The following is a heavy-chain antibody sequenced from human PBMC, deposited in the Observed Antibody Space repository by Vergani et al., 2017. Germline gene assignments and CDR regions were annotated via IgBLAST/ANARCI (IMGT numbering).Heavy chain of an antibody. V-gene: IGHV3-15*01. D-gene: IGHD1-26*01. CDR1: GFTFSNAW. J-gene: IGHJ6*02. CDR2: IKSKTDGGTT. Sequence: EVQLVESGGGLVKPGGSLRLSCAASGFTFSNAWMSWVRQAPGKGLEWVGRIKSKTDGGTTDYAAPVKGRFTISRDDSKNTLYLQMNSLKTEDTAVYYCTTGVIVGATPVGYYYGMDVWGQGTTVTVSS. CDR3: TTGVIVGATPVGYYYGMDV.